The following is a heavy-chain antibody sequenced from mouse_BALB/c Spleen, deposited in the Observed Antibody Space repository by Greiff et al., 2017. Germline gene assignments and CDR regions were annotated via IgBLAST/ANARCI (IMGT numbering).Heavy chain of an antibody. V-gene: IGHV1S81*02. J-gene: IGHJ1*01. CDR2: INPSNGRT. D-gene: IGHD2-10*02. CDR3: ARAYGNSGLDV. CDR1: GYTFTSYW. Sequence: QVQLQQPGAELVKPGASVKLSCKASGYTFTSYWMHWVKQRPGQGLEWIGEINPSNGRTNYNEKFKSKATLTVDKSSSTAYMQLSSLTSEDSAVYYCARAYGNSGLDVWGAGTTVTVSS.